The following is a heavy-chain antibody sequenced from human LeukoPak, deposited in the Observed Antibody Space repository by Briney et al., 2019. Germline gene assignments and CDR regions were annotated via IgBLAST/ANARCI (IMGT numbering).Heavy chain of an antibody. V-gene: IGHV1-69*05. CDR3: ARINYRPIIKFFDF. CDR1: GGTFSSYV. CDR2: ISPIFETA. J-gene: IGHJ4*02. Sequence: ASVRVSCKASGGTFSSYVISWVRQAPGQGLEWMGGISPIFETANYAQKLQGRVTMTTDTSTSTAYMELRSLRSDDTAVYYCARINYRPIIKFFDFWGQGTLVTVSS. D-gene: IGHD4-11*01.